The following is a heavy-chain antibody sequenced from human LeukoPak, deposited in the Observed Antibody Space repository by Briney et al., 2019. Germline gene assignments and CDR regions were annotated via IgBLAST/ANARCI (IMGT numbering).Heavy chain of an antibody. CDR2: ISSTGGTT. Sequence: GGSLRLSCAASGITFSSYGMSWVRQAPGKGLEWVSSISSTGGTTYYADSVKGRFTISRDNSKNTLYLQMNSLRAEDTAVYYCARVLSGRGSLYSYYYYMDVWGKGTTVTISS. J-gene: IGHJ6*03. D-gene: IGHD3-10*01. V-gene: IGHV3-23*01. CDR3: ARVLSGRGSLYSYYYYMDV. CDR1: GITFSSYG.